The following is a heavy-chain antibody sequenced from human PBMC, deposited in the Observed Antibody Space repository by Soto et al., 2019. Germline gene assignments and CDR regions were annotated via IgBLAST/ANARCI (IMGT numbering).Heavy chain of an antibody. D-gene: IGHD3-22*01. CDR3: AKSTGYYYDSSGYFFDY. Sequence: EVQLLESGGGLVQPGGSLRLSCAASGFTFSSYAMSWVGQAPGKGLEWVSAISGSGGSTYYADLVKGRFTISRDIPKNTLYLQMNSLRAEDTAVYYCAKSTGYYYDSSGYFFDYWGQGTLVTVSS. CDR2: ISGSGGST. V-gene: IGHV3-23*01. CDR1: GFTFSSYA. J-gene: IGHJ4*02.